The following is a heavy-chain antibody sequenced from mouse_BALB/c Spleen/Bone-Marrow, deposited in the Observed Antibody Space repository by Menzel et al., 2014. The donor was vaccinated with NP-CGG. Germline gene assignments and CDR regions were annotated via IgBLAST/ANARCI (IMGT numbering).Heavy chain of an antibody. V-gene: IGHV1-4*02. CDR1: GYIFTSYT. CDR3: AREGTYYAYFDY. J-gene: IGHJ2*01. Sequence: QVQLQQSAAELARPGASVKLSCKASGYIFTSYTIQWIKQRPGQGLEWIGYINPSIGYTEYNQKFKDKTTLTADTSSSTTYMQLSSLTSGDSAVYYCAREGTYYAYFDYWGQGTTLTVSS. CDR2: INPSIGYT. D-gene: IGHD1-1*01.